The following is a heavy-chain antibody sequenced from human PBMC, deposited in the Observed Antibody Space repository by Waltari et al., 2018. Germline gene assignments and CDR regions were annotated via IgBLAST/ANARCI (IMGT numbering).Heavy chain of an antibody. CDR1: GFTFSSYE. D-gene: IGHD6-19*01. CDR2: ISSSGSTI. V-gene: IGHV3-48*03. Sequence: EVQLVESGGGLVQPGGSLRLSCAASGFTFSSYEMNWVRQAPGKGLEWVSYISSSGSTIYYADSVKGRFTISRDNAKNSLYLQMNSLRAEDTAVYYCARGGPDSSGWYVDYWGQGTWSPSPQ. CDR3: ARGGPDSSGWYVDY. J-gene: IGHJ4*02.